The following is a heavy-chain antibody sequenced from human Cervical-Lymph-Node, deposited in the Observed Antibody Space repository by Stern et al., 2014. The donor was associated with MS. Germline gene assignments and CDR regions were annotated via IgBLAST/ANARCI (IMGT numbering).Heavy chain of an antibody. CDR3: ARESLPKSFCGSPRCYMGY. J-gene: IGHJ4*02. CDR1: GYTFIGYY. Sequence: MQLVESGAEVKKPGASMKVSCKASGYTFIGYYIHWVRQAPGQGLEWMGRVNPYSGDTDYALKFQGRVTMTGDTSSNTVYMELSRLTSDDTAVYYCARESLPKSFCGSPRCYMGYWGQGTLVTVSS. D-gene: IGHD2-2*01. V-gene: IGHV1-2*06. CDR2: VNPYSGDT.